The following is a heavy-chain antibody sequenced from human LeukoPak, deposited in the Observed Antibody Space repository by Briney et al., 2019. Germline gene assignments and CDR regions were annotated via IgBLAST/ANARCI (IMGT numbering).Heavy chain of an antibody. CDR2: ISGNGGST. J-gene: IGHJ4*02. CDR3: VRSRAGYYLDY. Sequence: PGGSLRLSYSASGFTFSRYPMHWVRQAPGKGLEYVSAISGNGGSTYYADSVKGRFTISRDNAKNSLYLQMNSLRDEDAAVYYCVRSRAGYYLDYWGPGTLVTVSS. V-gene: IGHV3-64*04. CDR1: GFTFSRYP.